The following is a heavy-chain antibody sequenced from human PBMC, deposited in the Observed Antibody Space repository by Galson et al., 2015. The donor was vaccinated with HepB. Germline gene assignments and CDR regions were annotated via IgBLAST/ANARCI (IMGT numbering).Heavy chain of an antibody. CDR3: AKDLLGSEQQLAHYYYYGMDV. Sequence: SLRLSCAASGFTFSSYGMYWVRQAPGKGLEWVAVISYDGSNKYYADSVKGRFTISRDNSKNTLYLQMNSLRAEDTAVYYCAKDLLGSEQQLAHYYYYGMDVWGQGTTVTVSS. D-gene: IGHD6-13*01. CDR1: GFTFSSYG. J-gene: IGHJ6*02. CDR2: ISYDGSNK. V-gene: IGHV3-30*18.